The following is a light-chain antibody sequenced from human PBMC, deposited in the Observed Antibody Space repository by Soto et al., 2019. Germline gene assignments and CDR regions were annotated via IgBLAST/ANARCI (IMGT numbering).Light chain of an antibody. CDR1: QSVSSSY. Sequence: EIVLTQSPGTLSLSPGERATLSCRASQSVSSSYLAWYQQKPGQAPRLLIYGASSRATGMPDRFSGSGSGTDFNLTISRLEPEDFAVYYCQQYGTSPPYTFGKGTKREIK. CDR3: QQYGTSPPYT. CDR2: GAS. J-gene: IGKJ2*01. V-gene: IGKV3-20*01.